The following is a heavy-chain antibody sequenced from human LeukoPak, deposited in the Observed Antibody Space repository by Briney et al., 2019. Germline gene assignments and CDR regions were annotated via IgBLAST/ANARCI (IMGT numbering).Heavy chain of an antibody. Sequence: GESPKISCKGSGYGFSSYWIGWVRPLPGKGLEWMGINYPGDSDTRYSPSFQGQVTISADKSTRTAYLQWSSLKASDTAMYYCATHGEYSSGLFNYWGQGTLVTVSS. D-gene: IGHD3-10*01. CDR3: ATHGEYSSGLFNY. V-gene: IGHV5-51*01. J-gene: IGHJ4*02. CDR1: GYGFSSYW. CDR2: NYPGDSDT.